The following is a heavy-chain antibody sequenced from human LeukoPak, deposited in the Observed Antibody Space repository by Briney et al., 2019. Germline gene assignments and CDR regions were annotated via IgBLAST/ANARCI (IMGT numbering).Heavy chain of an antibody. CDR2: ISGYNGDT. V-gene: IGHV1-18*01. CDR1: GYTFTSFD. D-gene: IGHD5-12*01. CDR3: ARDGDSGYDFSWFDP. J-gene: IGHJ5*02. Sequence: ASVKVSCKVSGYTFTSFDINWLRQAPGQGLEWMGRISGYNGDTTYAQSLQGRVTMTSDTSTSTAYMELTSLRSDDTAVYYCARDGDSGYDFSWFDPWGQGTLVTVSS.